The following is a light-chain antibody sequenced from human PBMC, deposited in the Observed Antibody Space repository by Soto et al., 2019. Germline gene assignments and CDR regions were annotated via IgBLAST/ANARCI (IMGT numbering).Light chain of an antibody. CDR1: QSVSSY. Sequence: EIELTQSPATLSLSTGERATLSCTASQSVSSYLAWYQQKPGQAPRLVIYYASKRSTGLPARFSGSGSGTDFSLTISSRQPEDFAAYYCQQRSNWSPMTFGQGTRLEI. CDR2: YAS. CDR3: QQRSNWSPMT. V-gene: IGKV3-11*01. J-gene: IGKJ5*01.